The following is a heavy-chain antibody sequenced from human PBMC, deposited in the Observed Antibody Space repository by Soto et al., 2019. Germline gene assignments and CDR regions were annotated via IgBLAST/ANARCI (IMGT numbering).Heavy chain of an antibody. Sequence: PSETLSLTCAVSGGSISSSNWWSWVRQPPGKGLEWIGEIYHSGSTNYNPSLKSRVTISVDKSKNQFSLKLSSVTAADTAVYYCARALECISTSCHIPYWGQGTLVTVSS. V-gene: IGHV4-4*02. CDR2: IYHSGST. J-gene: IGHJ4*02. D-gene: IGHD2-2*01. CDR3: ARALECISTSCHIPY. CDR1: GGSISSSNW.